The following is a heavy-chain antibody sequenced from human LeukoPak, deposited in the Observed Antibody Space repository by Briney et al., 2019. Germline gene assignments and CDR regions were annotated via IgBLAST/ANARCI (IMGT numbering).Heavy chain of an antibody. CDR1: GFTFSNYE. CDR2: ISSSGSLM. D-gene: IGHD4-17*01. CDR3: AREGSDYVFDY. J-gene: IGHJ4*02. V-gene: IGHV3-48*03. Sequence: GGPLRLSCAASGFTFSNYEMNWVRQAPGRGLEWVSYISSSGSLMYCADSVKGRFTISRDNAKNSLYLQMNSLRAEDTAVYYCAREGSDYVFDYWGQGTLVTVSS.